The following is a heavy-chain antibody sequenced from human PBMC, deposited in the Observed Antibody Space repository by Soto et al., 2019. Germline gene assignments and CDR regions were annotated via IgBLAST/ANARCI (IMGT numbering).Heavy chain of an antibody. V-gene: IGHV3-53*01. CDR3: AVSPYCGTECNSGYLDV. D-gene: IGHD2-21*01. CDR2: MYSDGKT. CDR1: GFVVSRNY. Sequence: EVQLVESGGGLIQPGGSLRLSCATSGFVVSRNYMHWVRQAPGKGLEWVAVMYSDGKTYYAESVKGRFTISRDNSKSPGFLPMKMLTAEDTAVYYCAVSPYCGTECNSGYLDVWGQGSLVTVS. J-gene: IGHJ4*02.